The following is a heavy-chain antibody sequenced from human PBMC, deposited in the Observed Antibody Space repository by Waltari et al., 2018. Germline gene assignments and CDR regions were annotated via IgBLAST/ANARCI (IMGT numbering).Heavy chain of an antibody. CDR1: GFTFSSYS. CDR2: ISSSSSYI. D-gene: IGHD2-15*01. CDR3: CFGVVVVAATPEDY. Sequence: EVQLVESGGGLVKPGGSLRLSCAASGFTFSSYSMNWVRQAPGKGLEWVSSISSSSSYIYYADSVKGRFTISRDNAKNSLYLQMNSLRAEDTAVYYCCFGVVVVAATPEDYWGQGTLVTVSS. J-gene: IGHJ4*02. V-gene: IGHV3-21*01.